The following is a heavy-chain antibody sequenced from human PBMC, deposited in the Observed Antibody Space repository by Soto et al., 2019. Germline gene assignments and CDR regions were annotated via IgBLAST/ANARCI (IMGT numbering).Heavy chain of an antibody. CDR2: ISISNNYI. CDR1: GFTFSTYS. J-gene: IGHJ5*02. Sequence: GGSLRFSCAASGFTFSTYSMNWVRQAPGKGLEWVSSISISNNYIYYADSVKGRFTISRDNAKNSLYLQMNSLRSEDTAVYYCARDLYGSGNWFDPWGQGTLVTVSS. V-gene: IGHV3-21*01. D-gene: IGHD3-10*01. CDR3: ARDLYGSGNWFDP.